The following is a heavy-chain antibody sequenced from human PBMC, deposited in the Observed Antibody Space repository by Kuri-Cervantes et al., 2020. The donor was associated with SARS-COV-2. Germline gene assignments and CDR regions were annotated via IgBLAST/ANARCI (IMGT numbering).Heavy chain of an antibody. CDR2: ISSSSSYI. V-gene: IGHV3-21*01. J-gene: IGHJ4*02. CDR3: ARDAHLEL. Sequence: GESLKISCAASGFTFSSYGMHWVRQAPGKGLEWVSSISSSSSYIYYADSVKDRFTISRDNAKNTLYLQMNSLRAEDTAVYCCARDAHLELWGQGTLVTVSS. CDR1: GFTFSSYG. D-gene: IGHD1-26*01.